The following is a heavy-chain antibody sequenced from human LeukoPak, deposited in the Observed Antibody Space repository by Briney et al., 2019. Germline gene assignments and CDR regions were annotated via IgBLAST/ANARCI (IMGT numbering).Heavy chain of an antibody. Sequence: GGSLRLSCEASGFTFNNFGMHWVRQAPGKGLEWVAFIGYDESKKYYAESVKGRFTISRDDSKNTLYLQMSALKTEDTAVYYCASHKGWSLYSSGWYGPFDYWGQGTLVTVSS. J-gene: IGHJ4*02. CDR3: ASHKGWSLYSSGWYGPFDY. V-gene: IGHV3-30*02. D-gene: IGHD6-19*01. CDR1: GFTFNNFG. CDR2: IGYDESKK.